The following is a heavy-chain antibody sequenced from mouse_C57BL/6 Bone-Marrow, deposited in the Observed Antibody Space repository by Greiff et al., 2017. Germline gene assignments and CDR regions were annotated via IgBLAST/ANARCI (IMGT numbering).Heavy chain of an antibody. V-gene: IGHV1-72*01. CDR2: IDPNGGGT. D-gene: IGHD1-1*01. CDR3: ASYGSGQYYFDY. Sequence: QVQLQQPGAELVKPGASVKLSCKASGYTFTSYWMPWVKQRPGRGLEWIGRIDPNGGGTKYNEKFKSKATLTGDKPSSTGYMQLSSLTSEDSAVYYCASYGSGQYYFDYWGQGTTLTVSS. CDR1: GYTFTSYW. J-gene: IGHJ2*01.